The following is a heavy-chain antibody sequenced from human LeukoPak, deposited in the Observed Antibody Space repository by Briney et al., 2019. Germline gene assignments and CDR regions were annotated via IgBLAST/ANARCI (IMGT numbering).Heavy chain of an antibody. J-gene: IGHJ6*02. Sequence: SVKVSCKASGGTFSSYAISWVRQAPGQGLEWMGGIIPIFGTANYAQRFQGRVTITADESTSTAYMELSSLRSEDTAVYYCARGVALHYYYYGMDVWGRGTTVTVSS. CDR2: IIPIFGTA. CDR3: ARGVALHYYYYGMDV. D-gene: IGHD5-12*01. V-gene: IGHV1-69*13. CDR1: GGTFSSYA.